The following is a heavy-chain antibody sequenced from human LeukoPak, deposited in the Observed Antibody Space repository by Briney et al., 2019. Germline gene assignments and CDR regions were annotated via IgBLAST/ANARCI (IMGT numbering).Heavy chain of an antibody. D-gene: IGHD6-6*01. V-gene: IGHV1-24*01. CDR1: GYTLTELS. J-gene: IGHJ5*02. CDR2: FDPEDGET. CDR3: ATVKYSSSSDGYNWFDP. Sequence: GASVKVSCKASGYTLTELSMHWVRQAPGEGLEWMGGFDPEDGETIYAQRFQGRVTMTEDTSTDTAYMELSSLRSEDTAVYYCATVKYSSSSDGYNWFDPWGQGTLVIVSS.